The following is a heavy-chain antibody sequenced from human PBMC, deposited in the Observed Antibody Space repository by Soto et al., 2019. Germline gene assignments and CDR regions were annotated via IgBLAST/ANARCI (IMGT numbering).Heavy chain of an antibody. J-gene: IGHJ6*02. CDR1: GYTFTGYY. D-gene: IGHD2-2*01. Sequence: ASVKVSCKASGYTFTGYYMHWVRQAPGQGLEWMGWINPNSGGTNYAQKFQGRVTMTRDTSISTAYMELSRLRSDDTAVYYCAGDIVVVPAANDYYYGMDVWGQGTTVTVSS. CDR3: AGDIVVVPAANDYYYGMDV. CDR2: INPNSGGT. V-gene: IGHV1-2*02.